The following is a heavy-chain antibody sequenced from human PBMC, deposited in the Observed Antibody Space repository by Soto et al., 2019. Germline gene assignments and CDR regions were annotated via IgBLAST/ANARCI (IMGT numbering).Heavy chain of an antibody. Sequence: QVQVQQWGAGLLKHSETLSLNCAVYNEALNGYYWSWIRQPPGKGLEWIGEINDNGRTRYTPSLGSPVSISAVASSMQFSLALTSVTAADTALYYCARVRWSDRFLNWGQGTLVTVSS. CDR3: ARVRWSDRFLN. J-gene: IGHJ1*01. CDR2: INDNGRT. D-gene: IGHD2-15*01. CDR1: NEALNGYY. V-gene: IGHV4-34*02.